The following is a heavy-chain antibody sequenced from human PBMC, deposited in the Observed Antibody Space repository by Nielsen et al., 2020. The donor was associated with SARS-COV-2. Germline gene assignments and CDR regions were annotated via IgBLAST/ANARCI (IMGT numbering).Heavy chain of an antibody. J-gene: IGHJ3*02. CDR3: ARRDYYGDDAFDI. CDR1: GFTFSSYS. Sequence: GESLKISCAASGFTFSSYSMNWVRQAPGKGLEWVSSISSSSSYIYYADSVKGRFTISRDNAKNSLYLQMNSLRAEDTAVYYCARRDYYGDDAFDIWGQGTMVTVSS. D-gene: IGHD3-22*01. V-gene: IGHV3-21*01. CDR2: ISSSSSYI.